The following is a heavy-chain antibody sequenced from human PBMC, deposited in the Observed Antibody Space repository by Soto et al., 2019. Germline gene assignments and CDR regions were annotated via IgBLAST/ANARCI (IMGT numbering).Heavy chain of an antibody. J-gene: IGHJ4*02. CDR3: ARDPWYYDIWSGYYADNMFAY. V-gene: IGHV1-18*01. CDR2: ISAYNGNT. D-gene: IGHD3-9*01. Sequence: QVQLVQSGAEVKKPGASVKVSCKASGYTFTSYGISWVRQAPGQGLEWMGWISAYNGNTNYAQKLPGRGSMTTDTSTSTADMELRSRRSDDTAVYYCARDPWYYDIWSGYYADNMFAYWGQGTLVTVSS. CDR1: GYTFTSYG.